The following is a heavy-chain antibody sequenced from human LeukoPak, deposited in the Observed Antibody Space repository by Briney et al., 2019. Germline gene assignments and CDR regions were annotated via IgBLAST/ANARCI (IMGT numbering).Heavy chain of an antibody. CDR1: GGSFSGYY. CDR3: ARGVGKTGTSSFDP. J-gene: IGHJ5*02. V-gene: IGHV4-34*01. D-gene: IGHD1-7*01. CDR2: INHSGST. Sequence: SETLSLTCAVYGGSFSGYYWSWIRQPPGKGLEWIGEINHSGSTNYNPSLKSRVTISVDTSKNQFSMKLSFVTAADTAVYYCARGVGKTGTSSFDPWGQGTLVTVSS.